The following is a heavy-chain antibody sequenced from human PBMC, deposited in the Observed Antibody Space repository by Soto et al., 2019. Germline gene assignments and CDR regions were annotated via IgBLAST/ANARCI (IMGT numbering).Heavy chain of an antibody. V-gene: IGHV1-69*13. CDR2: IIPIFGTA. CDR3: GRGDSSGYYSAHYYYYGMDV. D-gene: IGHD3-22*01. Sequence: SVTVSCKASGGTFISYAISWVRQAPGQGLEWMGGIIPIFGTANYAQKFQGRVTITADESTSTAYMELSSLRSEDTAVYYCGRGDSSGYYSAHYYYYGMDVWGQGTTVTVSS. CDR1: GGTFISYA. J-gene: IGHJ6*02.